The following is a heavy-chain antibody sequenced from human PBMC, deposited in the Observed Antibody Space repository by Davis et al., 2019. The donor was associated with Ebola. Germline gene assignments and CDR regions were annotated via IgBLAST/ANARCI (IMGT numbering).Heavy chain of an antibody. CDR1: GYTFTSYA. CDR2: INAGNGNT. V-gene: IGHV1-3*01. J-gene: IGHJ6*02. D-gene: IGHD3-22*01. CDR3: ARDTGTYYYDSSGYKIYYYYGMDV. Sequence: AASVKVSCKASGYTFTSYAMHWVRQAPGQRLEWMGWINAGNGNTKYSQKFQGRVPITRDTSASTAYMELSSLRSEDTAVYYCARDTGTYYYDSSGYKIYYYYGMDVWGQGTTVTVSS.